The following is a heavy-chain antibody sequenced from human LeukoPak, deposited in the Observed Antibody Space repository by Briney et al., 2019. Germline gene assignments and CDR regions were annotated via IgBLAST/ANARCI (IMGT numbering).Heavy chain of an antibody. CDR2: IRYDGSNK. Sequence: PGGSLRLSCAASGFTFSSYGMHWVRQAPGKGLEWVAFIRYDGSNKYYADSVKGRFTISRDNSKNTLYLQMNSLRAEDTAVYYCARDHIPYYYDSSGYQSPDYWGQGTLVTVSS. D-gene: IGHD3-22*01. J-gene: IGHJ4*02. V-gene: IGHV3-30*02. CDR1: GFTFSSYG. CDR3: ARDHIPYYYDSSGYQSPDY.